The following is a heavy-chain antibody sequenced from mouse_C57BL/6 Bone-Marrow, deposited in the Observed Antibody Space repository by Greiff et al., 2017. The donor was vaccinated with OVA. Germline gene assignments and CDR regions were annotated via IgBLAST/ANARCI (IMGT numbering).Heavy chain of an antibody. J-gene: IGHJ4*01. CDR3: AILYCYAMDY. V-gene: IGHV5-4*01. CDR2: ISDGGSYT. Sequence: EVQLVESGGGLVKPGGSLKLSCAASGFTFSSYAMSWVRQTPEKRLEWVATISDGGSYTYYPDNVKGRFTISRDNAKNNLYLQMSHLKSEDTAMYYCAILYCYAMDYWGQGTSVTVSS. CDR1: GFTFSSYA.